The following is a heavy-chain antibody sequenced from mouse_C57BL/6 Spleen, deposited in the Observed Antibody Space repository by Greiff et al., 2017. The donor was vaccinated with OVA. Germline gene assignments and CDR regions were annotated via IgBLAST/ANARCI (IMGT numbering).Heavy chain of an antibody. D-gene: IGHD1-1*01. V-gene: IGHV1-69*01. CDR3: ARAYGSSYGYFDV. J-gene: IGHJ1*03. CDR1: GYTFTSYW. CDR2: IDPSDSYT. Sequence: VQLQQPGAELVMPGASVKLSCKASGYTFTSYWMHWVKQRPGQGLEWIGEIDPSDSYTTYNQKFKGKSTLTVDKSSSTAYMQLRSLTSEDSAVYYCARAYGSSYGYFDVWGTGTTVTVSA.